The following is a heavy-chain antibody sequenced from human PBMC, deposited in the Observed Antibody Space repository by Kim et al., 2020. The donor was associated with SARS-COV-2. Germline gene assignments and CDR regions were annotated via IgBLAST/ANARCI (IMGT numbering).Heavy chain of an antibody. Sequence: SETLSLTCAVYGGSFSGYYWSWIRQPPGKGLEWIGEINHSGSTNYNPSLKSRVTISVDTSKNQFSLKLSSVTAADTAVYYCARVRIAAADNNWFDPWGQGTLVTVSS. CDR1: GGSFSGYY. CDR3: ARVRIAAADNNWFDP. V-gene: IGHV4-34*01. J-gene: IGHJ5*02. CDR2: INHSGST. D-gene: IGHD6-13*01.